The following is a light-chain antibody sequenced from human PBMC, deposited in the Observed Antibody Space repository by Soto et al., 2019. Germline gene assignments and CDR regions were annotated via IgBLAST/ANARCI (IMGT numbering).Light chain of an antibody. Sequence: HSALTQPASVSGSPGQSTTISCTGTSSDVGGYDYVSWYQQHPGKAPKLMIYEVSNRPPGVSNRFSGSKSGNTASLTISGLQAEDEADYHCSSYTSSTTLVFGGGTKVTV. CDR2: EVS. J-gene: IGLJ2*01. CDR1: SSDVGGYDY. V-gene: IGLV2-14*01. CDR3: SSYTSSTTLV.